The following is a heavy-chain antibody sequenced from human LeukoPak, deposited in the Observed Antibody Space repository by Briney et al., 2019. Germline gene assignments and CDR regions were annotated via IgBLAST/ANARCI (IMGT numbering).Heavy chain of an antibody. D-gene: IGHD3-22*01. CDR3: ASPYYYDRSGYYAFDI. Sequence: PGGSLRLSCAASGFTFSSYGMHWVRQAPGKGLEWVAVIWYDGSNKYYADSVKGRFTISRDNSKNTLYLQMNSLRAEDTAVYYCASPYYYDRSGYYAFDIWGQGTMVTVSS. V-gene: IGHV3-33*01. CDR2: IWYDGSNK. J-gene: IGHJ3*02. CDR1: GFTFSSYG.